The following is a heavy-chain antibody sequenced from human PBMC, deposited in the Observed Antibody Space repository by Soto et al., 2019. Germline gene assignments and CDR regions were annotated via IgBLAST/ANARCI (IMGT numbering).Heavy chain of an antibody. D-gene: IGHD1-7*01. CDR1: GFTFSSYA. Sequence: GESLKISCAASGFTFSSYAMHWVRQAPGKGLEWVAVISYDGSNKYYADSVKGRFTISRDNSKNTLYLQMNSLRAEDTAVYYCARDTLVGRTNMADYWGQGTLVTVSS. V-gene: IGHV3-30-3*01. CDR2: ISYDGSNK. J-gene: IGHJ4*02. CDR3: ARDTLVGRTNMADY.